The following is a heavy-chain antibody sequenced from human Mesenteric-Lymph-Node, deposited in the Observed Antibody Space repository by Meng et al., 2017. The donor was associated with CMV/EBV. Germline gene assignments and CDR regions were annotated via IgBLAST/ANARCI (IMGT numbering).Heavy chain of an antibody. V-gene: IGHV1-46*01. J-gene: IGHJ5*02. D-gene: IGHD5-18*01. CDR2: INPSGGST. CDR1: GYTFTSYY. CDR3: ARNSYGYNWFDP. Sequence: ASVKVSCKASGYTFTSYYLHWVRQAPGQGLEWMGIINPSGGSTSYAQKFQGRVTMTRDTSTSTVYMELSSLRSEDTAVYYCARNSYGYNWFDPWGQGTLVTVSS.